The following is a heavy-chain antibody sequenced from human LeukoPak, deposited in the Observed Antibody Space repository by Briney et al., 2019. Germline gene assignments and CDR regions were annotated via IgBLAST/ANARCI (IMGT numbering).Heavy chain of an antibody. CDR3: ARAGGYDYVWGSYNPRNYFDY. Sequence: SETLSLTCAVYGGSFSGYYWSWIRQPPGKGLEWIGYIYYSGSTNYNPSLKSRVTISVDTSKNQFSLKLSSVTAADTAVYYCARAGGYDYVWGSYNPRNYFDYWGQGTLVTVSS. J-gene: IGHJ4*02. CDR2: IYYSGST. D-gene: IGHD3-16*01. CDR1: GGSFSGYY. V-gene: IGHV4-59*01.